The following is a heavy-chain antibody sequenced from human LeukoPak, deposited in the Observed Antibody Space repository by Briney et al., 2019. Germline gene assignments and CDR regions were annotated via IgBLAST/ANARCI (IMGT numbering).Heavy chain of an antibody. CDR1: GFTFSSYG. Sequence: PGGSLRLSCAASGFTFSSYGMHWVRQAPGKGLEWVAVISYDGSNKYYADSVKGRFTISRDNSKNTVFLQMDSLRAEDTAVYYCAGAHSSSWSVFWSQGTLVTVSS. CDR3: AGAHSSSWSVF. D-gene: IGHD6-13*01. CDR2: ISYDGSNK. V-gene: IGHV3-30*03. J-gene: IGHJ5*01.